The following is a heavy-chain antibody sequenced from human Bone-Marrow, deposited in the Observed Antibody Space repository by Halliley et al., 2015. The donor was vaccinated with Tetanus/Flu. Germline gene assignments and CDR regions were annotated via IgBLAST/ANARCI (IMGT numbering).Heavy chain of an antibody. CDR3: ARGGSRPENRHFDY. J-gene: IGHJ4*02. V-gene: IGHV4-59*01. CDR1: GGSLTRYY. Sequence: TLSLTCTVSGGSLTRYYWSWIRQSPGKGLEWIGYIYYTGSTNYNPSLKSRVPISVDTSKNQFSLKLNSVTGADTAVYYCARGGSRPENRHFDYWGPGVLVTVSS. CDR2: IYYTGST. D-gene: IGHD1-26*01.